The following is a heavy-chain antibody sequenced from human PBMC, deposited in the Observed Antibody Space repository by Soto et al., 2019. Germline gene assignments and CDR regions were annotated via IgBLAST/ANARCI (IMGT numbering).Heavy chain of an antibody. CDR2: ISSTSHHT. Sequence: EVQLVESGGGLVKPGGSLRLSCAASGFTFSSRSLNWVRQAPGKGLEWVSSISSTSHHTQYADSVKGRFTISRDNAKNSLHRQTNSRGAEDTAVYFCVPCVMAKAAKGYWGQGTLGTVSP. CDR3: VPCVMAKAAKGY. D-gene: IGHD2-15*01. CDR1: GFTFSSRS. J-gene: IGHJ4*02. V-gene: IGHV3-21*01.